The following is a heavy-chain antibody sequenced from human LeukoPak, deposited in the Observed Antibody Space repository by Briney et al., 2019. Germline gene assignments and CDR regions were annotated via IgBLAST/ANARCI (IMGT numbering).Heavy chain of an antibody. J-gene: IGHJ4*02. Sequence: GESLKISCKGSGYSFTSYWIGWVRQMPGKGLEWMGIIYPGDSDTRYSPSFQGQVTISADKPISTAYLQWSSLKASDTAMYYCARGSWIQLWSIDYWGQGTLVTVSS. CDR2: IYPGDSDT. CDR1: GYSFTSYW. CDR3: ARGSWIQLWSIDY. V-gene: IGHV5-51*04. D-gene: IGHD5-18*01.